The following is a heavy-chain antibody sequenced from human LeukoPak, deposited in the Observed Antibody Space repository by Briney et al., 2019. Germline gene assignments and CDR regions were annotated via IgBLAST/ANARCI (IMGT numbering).Heavy chain of an antibody. CDR3: ARVTDYYDSSGYYYPVFDY. D-gene: IGHD3-22*01. CDR1: GGSISSYY. CDR2: IYDSGYT. V-gene: IGHV4-59*01. Sequence: PSETLSLTCTVPGGSISSYYWSWIRQPPGKGLEWIGHIYDSGYTNYNPSLKSRVIISVDTSKNQFSLKLTSVTAADTAVYYCARVTDYYDSSGYYYPVFDYWGQGTLVTVSS. J-gene: IGHJ4*02.